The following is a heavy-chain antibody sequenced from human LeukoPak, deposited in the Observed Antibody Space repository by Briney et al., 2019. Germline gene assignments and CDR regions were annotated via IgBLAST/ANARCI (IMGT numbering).Heavy chain of an antibody. V-gene: IGHV3-21*01. CDR3: ARGQGYESYYYMDV. CDR2: ITSSSSYI. CDR1: GFTFSNYN. Sequence: GGSLRLSCAASGFTFSNYNMNWVRHAPGKGLEWVSSITSSSSYIYYADSVKGRFTISRDNSNNTVYLQMNNLRPEDTAVFYCARGQGYESYYYMDVWGKGTTVSVSS. D-gene: IGHD2-2*01. J-gene: IGHJ6*03.